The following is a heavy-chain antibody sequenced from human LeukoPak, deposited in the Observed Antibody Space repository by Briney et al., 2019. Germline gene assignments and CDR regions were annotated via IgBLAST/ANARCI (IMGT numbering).Heavy chain of an antibody. CDR2: IYTSGST. CDR1: GGSFSGYY. J-gene: IGHJ5*02. CDR3: AREIVVVPAAIGGHNWFDP. V-gene: IGHV4-4*07. D-gene: IGHD2-2*01. Sequence: TSETLSLTCAVYGGSFSGYYWSWIRQPAGKGLEWIGRIYTSGSTNHNPSLKSRVTMSVDTSKNQFSLKLSSVTAADTAVYYCAREIVVVPAAIGGHNWFDPWGQGTLVTVSS.